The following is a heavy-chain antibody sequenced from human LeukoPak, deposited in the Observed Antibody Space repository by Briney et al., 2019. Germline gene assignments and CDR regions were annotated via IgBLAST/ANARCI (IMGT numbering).Heavy chain of an antibody. J-gene: IGHJ4*02. CDR1: GFTFSGSA. CDR2: IRSKTNNYAT. V-gene: IGHV3-73*01. Sequence: GGSLRLSCAASGFTFSGSALHWVRQASGKGLEWIGRIRSKTNNYATTYAASVTGRFTISRDDAENTAYLQMNSLKTEDTAVYYCTRLSGDYWNYGVNFDSWGQGTLVTVSS. D-gene: IGHD1-7*01. CDR3: TRLSGDYWNYGVNFDS.